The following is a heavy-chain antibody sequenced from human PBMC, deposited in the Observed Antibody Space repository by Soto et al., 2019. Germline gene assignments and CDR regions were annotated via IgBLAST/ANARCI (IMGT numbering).Heavy chain of an antibody. CDR3: ARGRTIFGVVNFDY. Sequence: QVQLVQSGAEVKRPGSSVKVSCKASGGTFSNSPIAWVRLAPGPGLEWMGVVIPIFSIVKYAQKFQGRVTFTADDSTSTAYMELSSLTSEDTAVYYCARGRTIFGVVNFDYWGQGTLVTVSS. CDR2: VIPIFSIV. J-gene: IGHJ4*02. V-gene: IGHV1-69*01. CDR1: GGTFSNSP. D-gene: IGHD3-3*01.